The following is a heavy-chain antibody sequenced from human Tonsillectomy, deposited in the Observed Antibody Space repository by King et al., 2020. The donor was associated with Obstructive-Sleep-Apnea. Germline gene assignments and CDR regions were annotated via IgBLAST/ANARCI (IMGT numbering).Heavy chain of an antibody. CDR2: ISYDGSDK. D-gene: IGHD6-13*01. CDR1: GFTFSNYG. V-gene: IGHV3-30*03. Sequence: VELVESGGGVGQPGRSLRLSCAASGFTFSNYGMHWVRQAPGEGLEWVAIISYDGSDKYYADSLKGRFTLSRDNSKSTLYLQMNSLRPEDTAVYYCGGYNWFDPWGQGTLVTVSS. J-gene: IGHJ5*02. CDR3: GGYNWFDP.